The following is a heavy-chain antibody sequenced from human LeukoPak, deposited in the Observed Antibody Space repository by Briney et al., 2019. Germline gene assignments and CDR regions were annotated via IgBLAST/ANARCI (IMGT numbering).Heavy chain of an antibody. CDR1: GFTFSSYC. CDR2: IRQDGDEK. V-gene: IGHV3-7*01. CDR3: ARSTTNLDH. J-gene: IGHJ4*02. D-gene: IGHD1-1*01. Sequence: GGSLRLSCAASGFTFSSYCMSWVRQAPGKGLEWVSNIRQDGDEKYVDSVKGRFTISRDNSNNSLYLQMNSLRVDDTAVYYCARSTTNLDHWGQGTLVIVSS.